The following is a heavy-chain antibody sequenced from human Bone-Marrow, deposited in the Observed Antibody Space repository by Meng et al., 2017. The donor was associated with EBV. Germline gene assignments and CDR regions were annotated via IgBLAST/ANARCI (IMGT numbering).Heavy chain of an antibody. Sequence: GRLLQAGAGVKKPGSSVKVSCRTSGGTFRSDAVSWVRQAPGQGLEWMGGLIPMVGAPHYAQKFQGRVTIIADESTSTHSMELNSLRSEDTAMYYCASESGRGFTPDYWGQGTLVTVSS. D-gene: IGHD3-10*01. CDR1: GGTFRSDA. CDR3: ASESGRGFTPDY. CDR2: LIPMVGAP. J-gene: IGHJ4*02. V-gene: IGHV1-69*01.